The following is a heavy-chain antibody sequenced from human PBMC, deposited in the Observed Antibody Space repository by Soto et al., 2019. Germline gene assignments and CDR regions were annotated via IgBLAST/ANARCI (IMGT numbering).Heavy chain of an antibody. CDR1: GFIFTSSS. CDR2: ITVGTGNT. CDR3: AAGDSSGYYGG. Sequence: SVKVSCKASGFIFTSSSVQWARQARGQRLEWIGWITVGTGNTNYAQKFQERVTITRDMSTSTAYMELSNLRSEDTAIYYCAAGDSSGYYGGWGQGTQVTVS. J-gene: IGHJ4*02. V-gene: IGHV1-58*01. D-gene: IGHD3-22*01.